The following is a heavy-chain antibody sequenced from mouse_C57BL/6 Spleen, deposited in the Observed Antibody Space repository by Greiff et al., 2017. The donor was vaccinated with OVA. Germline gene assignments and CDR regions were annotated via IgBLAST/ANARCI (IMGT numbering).Heavy chain of an antibody. CDR3: ARRESYGNYPSAWFAY. V-gene: IGHV1-55*01. Sequence: QVQLQQPGAELVKPGASVKMSCKASGYTFTSYWITWVKQRPGQGLEWIGDIYPGSGSTNYNEKFKSKATLTVDTSSRTAYMQISSLTSEDSAVYYCARRESYGNYPSAWFAYWGQGTLVTVSA. D-gene: IGHD2-1*01. CDR1: GYTFTSYW. CDR2: IYPGSGST. J-gene: IGHJ3*01.